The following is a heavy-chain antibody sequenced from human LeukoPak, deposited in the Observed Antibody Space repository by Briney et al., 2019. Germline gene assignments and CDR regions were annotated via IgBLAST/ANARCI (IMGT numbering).Heavy chain of an antibody. J-gene: IGHJ4*02. CDR1: GFTFSSYG. Sequence: GGSLRLSCAASGFTFSSYGMHWVRQAPGKGLEWVAVISYDGSNKYYADSVKGRFTISRDNSKNTLYLQMNSLRAGDTAVYYCAKDVAVAGFYYFDYWGQGTLVTVSS. D-gene: IGHD6-19*01. CDR3: AKDVAVAGFYYFDY. CDR2: ISYDGSNK. V-gene: IGHV3-30*18.